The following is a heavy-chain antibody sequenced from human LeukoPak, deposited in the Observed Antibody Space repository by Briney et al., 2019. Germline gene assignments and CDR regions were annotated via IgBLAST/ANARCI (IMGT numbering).Heavy chain of an antibody. CDR3: AKETVYYYDSSGYYAPGPIDY. J-gene: IGHJ4*02. CDR2: IRYDGSNK. V-gene: IGHV3-30*02. CDR1: GFTFSSYG. D-gene: IGHD3-22*01. Sequence: GGSLRLSCAASGFTFSSYGMHWVRQAPGKGLGWVAFIRYDGSNKYYADSVKGRFTISRDNSKNTLYLQMNSLRAEDTAVYYCAKETVYYYDSSGYYAPGPIDYWGQGTLVTVSS.